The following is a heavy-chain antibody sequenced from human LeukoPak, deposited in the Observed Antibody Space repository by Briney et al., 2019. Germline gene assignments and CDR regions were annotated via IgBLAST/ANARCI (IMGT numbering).Heavy chain of an antibody. Sequence: GGSLRLSCAASGFTFSSYGMHWVRQAPGKGLEWVAVIWYDGSNKYYADSVKGRFTISRDNAKNSLYLQMNSLRDEDTAVYYCARDYYGMDVWGQGTTVTVSS. CDR1: GFTFSSYG. CDR2: IWYDGSNK. CDR3: ARDYYGMDV. J-gene: IGHJ6*02. V-gene: IGHV3-33*01.